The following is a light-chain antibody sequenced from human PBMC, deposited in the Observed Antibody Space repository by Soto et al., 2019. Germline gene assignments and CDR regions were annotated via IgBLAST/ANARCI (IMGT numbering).Light chain of an antibody. V-gene: IGLV1-40*01. Sequence: QSLLTQPPPMSGAPGQGATLSCTGGSSSIGACYYVHWYQQVPGTAPKLLIYGNNNRPSGVPDRFSGSKSGTSASLAITGLQAEDEADYYCQSYDSYLSHFYVFGTGTKVTVL. CDR2: GNN. CDR3: QSYDSYLSHFYV. CDR1: SSSIGACYY. J-gene: IGLJ1*01.